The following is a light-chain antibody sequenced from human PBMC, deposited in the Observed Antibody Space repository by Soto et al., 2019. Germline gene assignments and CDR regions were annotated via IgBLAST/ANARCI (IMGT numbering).Light chain of an antibody. J-gene: IGLJ1*01. Sequence: QSVLTQPASVSGSPGQSITISCTGTSSDVGSYNLVSWYQQQPGKAPKLMIYEGSKRPSGVSDRFSGSKSGNTASLTISGLQAEDEADYYCCSYAGSYKVFGTGTKVTVL. V-gene: IGLV2-23*01. CDR3: CSYAGSYKV. CDR2: EGS. CDR1: SSDVGSYNL.